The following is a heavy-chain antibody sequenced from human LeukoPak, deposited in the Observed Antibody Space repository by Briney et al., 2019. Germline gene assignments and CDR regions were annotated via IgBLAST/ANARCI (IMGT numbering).Heavy chain of an antibody. CDR3: ARARLNWNRYYFDY. CDR1: GFIFSSYW. D-gene: IGHD1-1*01. CDR2: IKQGGREK. Sequence: GGPLRLSCAASGFIFSSYWMSWVRQAPGKGLEWVANIKQGGREKYYVDSVKGRFTISRDNAKNSLYLQMNSLRAEDTAVYYCARARLNWNRYYFDYWGEGALVTVSS. J-gene: IGHJ4*02. V-gene: IGHV3-7*01.